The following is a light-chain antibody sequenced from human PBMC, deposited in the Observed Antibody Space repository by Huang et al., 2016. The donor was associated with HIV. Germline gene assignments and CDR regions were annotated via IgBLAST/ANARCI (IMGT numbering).Light chain of an antibody. J-gene: IGKJ2*01. Sequence: EILLTQSPATLSVYPGESATLSCRASQSISTNLAWYQQKPGLAPRRLIYRASTRATGIPARLRGSGSGTEFTLTISSLQSEDFAVYYCQQGETFGQGTKLEIK. CDR3: QQGET. CDR1: QSISTN. V-gene: IGKV3-15*01. CDR2: RAS.